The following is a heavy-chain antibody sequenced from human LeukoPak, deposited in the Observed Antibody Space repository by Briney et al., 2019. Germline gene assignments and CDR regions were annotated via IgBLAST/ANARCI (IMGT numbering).Heavy chain of an antibody. D-gene: IGHD6-13*01. J-gene: IGHJ4*02. V-gene: IGHV3-11*04. CDR3: ARSRIAAASPVGY. CDR2: ISSSGSTI. Sequence: PGGSLSLSCAASGFTFSDYYMSWIRQAPGKGLEWVSYISSSGSTIYYADSVKGRFTISRDNAKNSLYLQMNSLRAEDTAVYYCARSRIAAASPVGYWGQGTLVTVSS. CDR1: GFTFSDYY.